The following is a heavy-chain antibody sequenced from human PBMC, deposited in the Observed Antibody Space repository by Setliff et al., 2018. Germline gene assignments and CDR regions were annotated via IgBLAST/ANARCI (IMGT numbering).Heavy chain of an antibody. V-gene: IGHV4-59*01. Sequence: PSETLSLTCNVSGDSISAASIMAWIRQPPGKGLEFIGYVYYSGAAKYDPSLKSRVTMSVDTSKNQFSLKPRSVTAADTAVYYCARGGTFRYFDFWGQGAPVTVSS. CDR3: ARGGTFRYFDF. J-gene: IGHJ4*02. CDR2: VYYSGAA. CDR1: GDSISAAS. D-gene: IGHD5-12*01.